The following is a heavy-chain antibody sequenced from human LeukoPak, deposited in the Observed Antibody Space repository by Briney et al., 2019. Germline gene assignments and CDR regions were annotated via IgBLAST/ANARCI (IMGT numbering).Heavy chain of an antibody. CDR3: ARKEAVPGAGGFDF. J-gene: IGHJ4*02. CDR1: GFTFSSYG. D-gene: IGHD6-19*01. V-gene: IGHV3-30*03. CDR2: ISYDGSNK. Sequence: SGGSLRLSCAASGFTFSSYGMHWVRQAPGKGLEWVAVISYDGSNKYYADSVKGRFTISRDNSKNTLYLQMNSLRAEDTAVYYCARKEAVPGAGGFDFWGQGTLVTVSS.